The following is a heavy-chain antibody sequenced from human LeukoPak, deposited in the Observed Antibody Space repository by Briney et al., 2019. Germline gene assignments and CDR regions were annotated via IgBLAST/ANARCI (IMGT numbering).Heavy chain of an antibody. D-gene: IGHD3-10*01. CDR3: AGPSMVRGTEYYYYGMDV. Sequence: ASVKVSCKASGGTFSSYAISWVRQAPGQGLVWMGGIIPIFGTANYAQKFQGRVTITADESTSTAYMELSSLRSEDTAVYYCAGPSMVRGTEYYYYGMDVWGQGTTVTVSS. CDR2: IIPIFGTA. V-gene: IGHV1-69*01. CDR1: GGTFSSYA. J-gene: IGHJ6*02.